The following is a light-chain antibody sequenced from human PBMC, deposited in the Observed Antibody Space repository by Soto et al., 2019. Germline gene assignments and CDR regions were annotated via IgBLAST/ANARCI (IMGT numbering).Light chain of an antibody. CDR1: QSVSRVN. J-gene: IGKJ5*01. V-gene: IGKV3D-20*01. CDR2: YAS. CDR3: QQYGNSPIT. Sequence: LSTPCPATLSLSPGERATLSYVASQSVSRVNLAWYQQKPGLAPRLLIFYASFRATGIPDRFSGSGSGTDFTLTIRRLESEDFAVYYCQQYGNSPITFGQGTRLEIK.